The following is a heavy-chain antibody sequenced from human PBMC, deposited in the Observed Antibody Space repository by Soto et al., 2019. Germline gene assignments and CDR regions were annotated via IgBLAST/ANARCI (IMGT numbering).Heavy chain of an antibody. V-gene: IGHV1-69*01. CDR3: ASNTVRYNGMDV. CDR2: IIVIFGTA. Sequence: QVQLVQSGAEVKKPGSSVKVSCKASGGTFSSYVISWVRQAPGQGLEWMGGIIVIFGTANYAQKFQGRVTITADESTSTAYMELSSLSSEDTDVYYCASNTVRYNGMDVWGQGTTVTVSS. CDR1: GGTFSSYV. J-gene: IGHJ6*02.